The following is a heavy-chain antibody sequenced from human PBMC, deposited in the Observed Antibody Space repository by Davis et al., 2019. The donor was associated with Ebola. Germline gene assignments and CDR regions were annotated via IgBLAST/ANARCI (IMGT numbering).Heavy chain of an antibody. J-gene: IGHJ6*03. D-gene: IGHD2-2*01. Sequence: GESLKISCAASGFTFSSYGMHWVRQAPGKGLEWVAVISYDGSNKYYADSVKGRFTISRDNSKNTLYLQMDSLRAEDTAVYYCARGSHCSSTSCYDGYMDVWGKGTTVTVSS. CDR1: GFTFSSYG. V-gene: IGHV3-30*03. CDR3: ARGSHCSSTSCYDGYMDV. CDR2: ISYDGSNK.